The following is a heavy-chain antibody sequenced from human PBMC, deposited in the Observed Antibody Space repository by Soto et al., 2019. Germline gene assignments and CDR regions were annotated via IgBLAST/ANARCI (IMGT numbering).Heavy chain of an antibody. V-gene: IGHV4-59*01. CDR3: ARDNCSGGSCYSDY. CDR1: GGSISSYY. D-gene: IGHD2-15*01. Sequence: LSLTCTVSGGSISSYYWSWIRQPPGKGLEWIGYIYYSGSTNYNPSLKSRVTISVDTSKNQFSLKLSSVTAADTAVYYCARDNCSGGSCYSDYWGQGXLVTVYS. J-gene: IGHJ4*02. CDR2: IYYSGST.